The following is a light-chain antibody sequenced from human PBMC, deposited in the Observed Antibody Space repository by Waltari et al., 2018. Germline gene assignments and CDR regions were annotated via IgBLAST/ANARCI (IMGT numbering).Light chain of an antibody. CDR2: DTF. J-gene: IGKJ4*01. V-gene: IGKV3-11*01. CDR1: ASVFGY. Sequence: EIVLLQSHATLSVSPGERATLSCRARASVFGYLALYQQKPGQAPRLPIFDTFKWATGIPARFSGSGYGTDFTLTINSLETEDFALYYCQQRSIWPLTFGGGTKVDVK. CDR3: QQRSIWPLT.